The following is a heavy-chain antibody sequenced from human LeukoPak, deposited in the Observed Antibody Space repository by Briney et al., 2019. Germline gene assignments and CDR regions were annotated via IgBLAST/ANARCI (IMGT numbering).Heavy chain of an antibody. CDR3: ALRGYSYGSPYYYYYYMDV. CDR1: GYTFTSYD. J-gene: IGHJ6*03. Sequence: ASVKVSCKASGYTFTSYDINWVRQATGQGLEWMGWMNPNSGNTGYAPKFQGRVTMTRNTSISTAYMELSSLRSEDTAVYYCALRGYSYGSPYYYYYYMDVWGKGTTVTVSS. V-gene: IGHV1-8*01. CDR2: MNPNSGNT. D-gene: IGHD5-18*01.